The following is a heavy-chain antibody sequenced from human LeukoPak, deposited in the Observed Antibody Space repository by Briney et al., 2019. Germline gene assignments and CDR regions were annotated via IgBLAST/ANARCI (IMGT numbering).Heavy chain of an antibody. Sequence: GESLKISCRGSGYSFTDYWIGWVRQMPGKGLEWGGIIFPGDFELKYSPSFQGQVIISVDKSIDTAYLQWSSLQASDTAMYYCARHGLEGCRGGRCYRSFHYYGMDVWGQGTTVIVSS. CDR2: IFPGDFEL. CDR3: ARHGLEGCRGGRCYRSFHYYGMDV. J-gene: IGHJ6*02. V-gene: IGHV5-51*01. D-gene: IGHD2-15*01. CDR1: GYSFTDYW.